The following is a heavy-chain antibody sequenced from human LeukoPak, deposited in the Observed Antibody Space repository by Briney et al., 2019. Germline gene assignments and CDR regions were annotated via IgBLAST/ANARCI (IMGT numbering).Heavy chain of an antibody. CDR1: GFTLTDY. V-gene: IGHV1-2*02. Sequence: GASVKVSCKASGFTLTDYIHWVRQGPRQGLQWMGWIKPNSGDTDYAQKFQGRVTMTRDTSISTVYMELSSLRSDDTAVYYCARADSVPAGDYHYCYMDVWGKGTTVTVSS. CDR3: ARADSVPAGDYHYCYMDV. J-gene: IGHJ6*03. D-gene: IGHD2-2*01. CDR2: IKPNSGDT.